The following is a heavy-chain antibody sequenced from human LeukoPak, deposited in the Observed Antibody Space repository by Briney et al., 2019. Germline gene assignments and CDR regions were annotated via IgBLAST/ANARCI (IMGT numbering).Heavy chain of an antibody. CDR1: GYTFTGYY. V-gene: IGHV1-46*01. J-gene: IGHJ6*03. Sequence: GASVKVSCKASGYTFTGYYMHWVRQAPGQGLEWMGIINPSGGSTSYAQKFQGRVTMTRDTSTSTVYMELSSLRSEDTAVYYCARGPDYDFWSGYDPYYYYYYMNVWGKGTTVTVSS. CDR3: ARGPDYDFWSGYDPYYYYYYMNV. CDR2: INPSGGST. D-gene: IGHD3-3*01.